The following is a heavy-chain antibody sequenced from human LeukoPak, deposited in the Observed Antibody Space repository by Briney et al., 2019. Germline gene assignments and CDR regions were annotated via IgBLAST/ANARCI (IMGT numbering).Heavy chain of an antibody. V-gene: IGHV4-61*02. Sequence: SSETLSLTCTVSGGSISSGSYYWSWIRQPAGKGLEWIGRIYTSGSTNYNPSLKSRVTISVDTSKNQFSLKLSSVTAADTAVYYCARERYDILTGYYRFDYRGQGTLVTVSS. CDR2: IYTSGST. CDR1: GGSISSGSYY. J-gene: IGHJ4*02. CDR3: ARERYDILTGYYRFDY. D-gene: IGHD3-9*01.